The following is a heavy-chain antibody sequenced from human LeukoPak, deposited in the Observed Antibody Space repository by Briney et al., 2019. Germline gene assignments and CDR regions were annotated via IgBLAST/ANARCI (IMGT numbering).Heavy chain of an antibody. J-gene: IGHJ4*02. D-gene: IGHD4-17*01. V-gene: IGHV1-46*01. CDR1: GYTFTNYY. CDR3: ARYNGDLTGGFDY. Sequence: GASVKVSFKASGYTFTNYYIHWVRQAPGQGLEWMGIINPAGGSTGYAQKFQGRVTMTRDTSTSTVYMELSSLRSEDTAVYYCARYNGDLTGGFDYWGQGTLVTVSS. CDR2: INPAGGST.